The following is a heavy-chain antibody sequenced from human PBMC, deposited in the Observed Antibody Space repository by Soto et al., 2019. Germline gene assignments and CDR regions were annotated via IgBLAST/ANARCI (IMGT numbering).Heavy chain of an antibody. CDR1: GGSISSGGYY. CDR3: ARDQGGYSYGYFNSYGMDV. J-gene: IGHJ6*02. V-gene: IGHV4-31*03. CDR2: IYYSGST. D-gene: IGHD5-18*01. Sequence: PSETLSLTCTVSGGSISSGGYYWSWIRQHPGKGLEWIGYIYYSGSTYYNPSLKSRVTISVDTSKNQFSLKLSSVTAADTAVYYCARDQGGYSYGYFNSYGMDVWGQGTTVTVSS.